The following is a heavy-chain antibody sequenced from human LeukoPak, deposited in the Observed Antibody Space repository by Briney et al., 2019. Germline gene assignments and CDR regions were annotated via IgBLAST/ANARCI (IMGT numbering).Heavy chain of an antibody. V-gene: IGHV4-30-2*06. CDR1: GGSISGASFS. CDR3: ARGLHYNILTGGMDV. Sequence: SQTLSLTCAVSGGSISGASFSWSWIRQSPGKGFEWIGYIYPSGSAYYSPSLRSRVTISVDASNNQFSLNLRSVTAADTAVYYCARGLHYNILTGGMDVWGQGTTVIVSS. J-gene: IGHJ6*02. CDR2: IYPSGSA. D-gene: IGHD3-9*01.